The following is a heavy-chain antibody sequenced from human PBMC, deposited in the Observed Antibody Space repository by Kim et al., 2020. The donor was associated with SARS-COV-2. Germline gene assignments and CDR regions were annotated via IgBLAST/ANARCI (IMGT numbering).Heavy chain of an antibody. CDR3: AREASGDFWSGYYMGYFDY. D-gene: IGHD3-3*01. CDR2: IYPGDSDT. CDR1: GYSLTSYW. Sequence: GESLKISCKGSGYSLTSYWIGWVRQMPGKGLEWMGIIYPGDSDTRYSPSFQGQVTISADKSISTAYLQWSSLKASDTAMYYCAREASGDFWSGYYMGYFDYWGQGTLVTVSS. J-gene: IGHJ4*02. V-gene: IGHV5-51*01.